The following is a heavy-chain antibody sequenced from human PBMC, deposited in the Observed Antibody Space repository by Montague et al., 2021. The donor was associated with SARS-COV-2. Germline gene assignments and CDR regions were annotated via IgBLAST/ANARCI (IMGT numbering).Heavy chain of an antibody. V-gene: IGHV4-59*13. CDR1: GGSISSYF. CDR2: FYHSGGT. Sequence: SETLSLTCTVSGGSISSYFWSWIRQSPGRGLEWIGYFYHSGGTKCSPSLKSRVTISGDTSKNQFSLKLSSVTTADTAVYYCARSGAVPMDWGQGTLVTVSS. J-gene: IGHJ4*02. CDR3: ARSGAVPMD. D-gene: IGHD3-10*01.